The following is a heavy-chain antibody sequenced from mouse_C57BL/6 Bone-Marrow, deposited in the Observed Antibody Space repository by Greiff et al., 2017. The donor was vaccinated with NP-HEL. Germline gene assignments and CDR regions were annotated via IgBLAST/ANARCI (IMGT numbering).Heavy chain of an antibody. CDR3: GRKDYGSKDWYFDV. Sequence: QVQLQQSGPGLVQPSQSLSITCTVSGFSLTSYGVHWVRQSPGKGLEWLGVIWSGGSTDSNAAFISRLSISKDNSKSQVFFKMNSLQADDTAIYYCGRKDYGSKDWYFDVWGTVTTVTVSS. CDR1: GFSLTSYG. V-gene: IGHV2-2*01. CDR2: IWSGGST. D-gene: IGHD1-1*01. J-gene: IGHJ1*03.